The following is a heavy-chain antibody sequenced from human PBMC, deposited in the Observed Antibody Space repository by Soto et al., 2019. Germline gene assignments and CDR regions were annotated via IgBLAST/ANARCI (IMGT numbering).Heavy chain of an antibody. Sequence: QLQLQESGPGLVKPSETLSLTCTVSGGSISSSSYYWGWIRQPPGKGLEWIGSIYYSGSTYYNPSLTRLVTISVDTSKNQFSLKLSSVTAADTAVYYCASHAPAVSISDLWGQGTLVTVSS. CDR1: GGSISSSSYY. J-gene: IGHJ4*02. CDR3: ASHAPAVSISDL. CDR2: IYYSGST. V-gene: IGHV4-39*01.